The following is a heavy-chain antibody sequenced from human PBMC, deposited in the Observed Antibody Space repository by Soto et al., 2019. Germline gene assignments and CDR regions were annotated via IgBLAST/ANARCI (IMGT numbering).Heavy chain of an antibody. CDR1: GFTFSNAW. Sequence: EVQLVESGGGLVKPGGSLRLSCAASGFTFSNAWMSWVRQAPGKGLEWVGRIKSKTDGGTTDYAAPVKGRFTTSRDDSKNTLYLKMNRLKTEDTAVYYSTKDRSGNGYYGSEGYWGQGTLVTVSS. CDR3: TKDRSGNGYYGSEGY. D-gene: IGHD3-10*01. CDR2: IKSKTDGGTT. V-gene: IGHV3-15*01. J-gene: IGHJ4*02.